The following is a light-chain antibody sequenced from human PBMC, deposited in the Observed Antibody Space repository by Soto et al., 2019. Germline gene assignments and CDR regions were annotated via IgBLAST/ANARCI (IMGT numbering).Light chain of an antibody. V-gene: IGKV3-20*01. Sequence: EILLTQSPGTLSLSPGERATLSCSASQSVRNSYLAWYQQKPGQAPRLLIYGASGRATGIPDRVSGSGSETDFTLTLSRLEPEDFAVYYCPQYGSSHYTVGQRPKLEI. CDR2: GAS. CDR3: PQYGSSHYT. CDR1: QSVRNSY. J-gene: IGKJ2*01.